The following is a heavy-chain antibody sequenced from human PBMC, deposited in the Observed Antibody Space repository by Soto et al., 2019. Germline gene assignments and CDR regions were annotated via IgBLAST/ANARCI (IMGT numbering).Heavy chain of an antibody. D-gene: IGHD6-19*01. CDR2: ITGSGGST. J-gene: IGHJ4*02. CDR3: AKGRKQWLAPPYFDY. Sequence: EVQLLESGGGLVQPGVSLRLSCAASGFTFSSYAMSWVRQAPGKGLEWVSGITGSGGSTYYADSVKGRFTISRDNSKNTLYLQMNSLRAEDAAVYYCAKGRKQWLAPPYFDYWGQGTMVAVSS. CDR1: GFTFSSYA. V-gene: IGHV3-23*01.